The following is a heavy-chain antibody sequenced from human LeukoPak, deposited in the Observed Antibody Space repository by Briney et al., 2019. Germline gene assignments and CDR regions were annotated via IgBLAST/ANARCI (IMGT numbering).Heavy chain of an antibody. J-gene: IGHJ4*02. CDR2: INPNSGGT. CDR3: ASLSDSSGYYVDY. D-gene: IGHD3-22*01. CDR1: GYTFTSYD. V-gene: IGHV1-2*02. Sequence: ASVKVSCKASGYTFTSYDINWVRQAPGQGLEWMGWINPNSGGTNYAQKFQGRVTMTRDTSISTAYMELSRLRSDDTAVYYCASLSDSSGYYVDYWGQGTLVTVSS.